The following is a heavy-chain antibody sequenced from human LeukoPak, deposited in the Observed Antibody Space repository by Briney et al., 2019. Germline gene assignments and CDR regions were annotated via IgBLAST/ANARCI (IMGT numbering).Heavy chain of an antibody. J-gene: IGHJ4*02. Sequence: GGSLRLSCAASGFTFSNAWMSWVRQAPGKGLEWVGRIKSKTDGGTTDYAAPVKGRFTISRDDSKNTLYLQMNSLKTEDTAVYYCTTDIPDFWSGYYRGRGDYWGQGTLVTVSS. CDR3: TTDIPDFWSGYYRGRGDY. CDR1: GFTFSNAW. V-gene: IGHV3-15*01. CDR2: IKSKTDGGTT. D-gene: IGHD3-3*01.